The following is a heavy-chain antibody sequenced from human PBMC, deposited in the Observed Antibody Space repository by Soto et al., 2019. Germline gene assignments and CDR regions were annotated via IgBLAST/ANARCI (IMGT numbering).Heavy chain of an antibody. D-gene: IGHD6-13*01. CDR3: ARGLAAAGEDYYYYGMDV. J-gene: IGHJ6*02. Sequence: SDILSVTCAVHGGSFNGYYWSWIRQPPGKGLEWIGEINHSGSTNYNPSLKSRVTISVDTSKNQFSLKLSSVTAADTAVYYCARGLAAAGEDYYYYGMDVWGQGTTIT. CDR2: INHSGST. V-gene: IGHV4-34*01. CDR1: GGSFNGYY.